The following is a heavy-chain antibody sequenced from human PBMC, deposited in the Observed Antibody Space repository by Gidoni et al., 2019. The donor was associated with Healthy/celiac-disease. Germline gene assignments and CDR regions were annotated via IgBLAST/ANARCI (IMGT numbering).Heavy chain of an antibody. CDR3: ARDNTMIVGFDY. D-gene: IGHD3-22*01. V-gene: IGHV3-21*01. Sequence: EVQLVESGGGLVKPGGSLRLSCAASGFTFSSYSMNWARQAPGKGLEWVSSISSSSSYIYYADSVKGRFTISRDNAKNSLYLQMNSLRAEDTAVYYCARDNTMIVGFDYWGQGTLVTVSS. CDR1: GFTFSSYS. J-gene: IGHJ4*02. CDR2: ISSSSSYI.